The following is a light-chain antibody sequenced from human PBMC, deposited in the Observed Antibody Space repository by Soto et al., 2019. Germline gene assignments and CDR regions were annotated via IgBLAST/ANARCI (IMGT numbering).Light chain of an antibody. CDR2: AAS. Sequence: DIQMTQSPSSLSASVGDRVTITCRASQGISHYLAWYQQKPGKVPKLLLYAASTLQSGVPSRFSGSGFGTDFTLTISSLQPEDVATYYCQKYNSAPPTFGQGTKVEIK. V-gene: IGKV1-27*01. J-gene: IGKJ1*01. CDR1: QGISHY. CDR3: QKYNSAPPT.